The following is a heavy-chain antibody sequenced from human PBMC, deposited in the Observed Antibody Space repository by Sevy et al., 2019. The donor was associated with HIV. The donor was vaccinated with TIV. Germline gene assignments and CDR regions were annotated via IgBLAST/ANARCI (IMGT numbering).Heavy chain of an antibody. CDR1: GGSISTVDYY. D-gene: IGHD3-9*01. V-gene: IGHV4-61*02. CDR2: ISASGTT. Sequence: SETLSLTCTISGGSISTVDYYCTWIRQPAGKGLEWIGGISASGTTTHNPSLESRVTMSVDTSQNQFSLKLTSVTAADTAMYYCVKEHFDWLLPSYYFDLWGRGTLVTVSS. J-gene: IGHJ2*01. CDR3: VKEHFDWLLPSYYFDL.